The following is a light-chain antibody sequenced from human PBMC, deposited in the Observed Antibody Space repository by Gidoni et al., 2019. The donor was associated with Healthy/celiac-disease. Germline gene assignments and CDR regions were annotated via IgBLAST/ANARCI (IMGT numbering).Light chain of an antibody. V-gene: IGKV1-39*01. CDR2: AAS. CDR3: QQSYSTPPET. J-gene: IGKJ1*01. Sequence: DIQMTQSPSSLSASVGDGVTITCRASQRISSYLNWYQQKPGKAPKLLIYAASSLQSGVPSRFSGSGSGTDFTLTISSLQPEDFATYYCQQSYSTPPETFGQGTKVEIK. CDR1: QRISSY.